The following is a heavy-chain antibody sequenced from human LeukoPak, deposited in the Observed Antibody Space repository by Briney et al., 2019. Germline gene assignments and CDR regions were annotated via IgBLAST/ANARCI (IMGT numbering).Heavy chain of an antibody. CDR3: ARASGHHYFDY. CDR1: GGSISSYY. V-gene: IGHV4-59*01. Sequence: SETLSLTCTVSGGSISSYYWSWIRQPPGKGLEWIGYIYYSGSTNYNPSLKSRVTISVDTSKNQFSLKLSSVTAADTAVYYCARASGHHYFDYWGQGTLVTVSP. J-gene: IGHJ4*02. CDR2: IYYSGST.